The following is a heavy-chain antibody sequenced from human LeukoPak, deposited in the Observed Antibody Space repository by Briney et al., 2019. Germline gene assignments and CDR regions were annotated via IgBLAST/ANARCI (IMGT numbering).Heavy chain of an antibody. CDR2: TDEDGNKK. D-gene: IGHD6-19*01. J-gene: IGHJ4*02. CDR3: ARGRPLLYSSGWSSDY. CDR1: GFAFGTHW. V-gene: IGHV3-7*01. Sequence: GGSLRLSCAASGFAFGTHWMNWVRQAPGKGLEWVATTDEDGNKKYYVDSVRGRFTISRDNAKNSLYLQANSLRAEDTAVYYCARGRPLLYSSGWSSDYWGQGALVTVSS.